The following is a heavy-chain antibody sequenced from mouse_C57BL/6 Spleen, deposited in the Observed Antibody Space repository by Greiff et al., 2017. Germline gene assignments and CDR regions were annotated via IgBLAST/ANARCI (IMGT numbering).Heavy chain of an antibody. CDR2: IYPRDGST. CDR1: GYTFTSYD. Sequence: VKLMESGPELVKPGASVKLSCKASGYTFTSYDINWVKQRPGQGLEWIGWIYPRDGSTKYNEKFKGKATLTVDTSSSTAYMELHSLTSEDSAVYFCARNLYYYGSSPHWYFDVWGTGTTVTVSS. CDR3: ARNLYYYGSSPHWYFDV. D-gene: IGHD1-1*01. J-gene: IGHJ1*03. V-gene: IGHV1-85*01.